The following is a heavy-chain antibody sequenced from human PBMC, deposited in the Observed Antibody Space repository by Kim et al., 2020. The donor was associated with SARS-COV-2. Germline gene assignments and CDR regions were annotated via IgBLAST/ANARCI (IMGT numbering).Heavy chain of an antibody. CDR2: IYYSGST. CDR3: ARALGPYGSGYYYGERYFDL. CDR1: GGSISSYY. Sequence: SETLSLTCTVSGGSISSYYWSWIRQPPGKGLERIGYIYYSGSTNYNPSLKSRVTISVDTSKNQFSLKLSSVTAADTAVYYCARALGPYGSGYYYGERYFDLWGRGTLVTVSS. D-gene: IGHD3-22*01. V-gene: IGHV4-59*01. J-gene: IGHJ2*01.